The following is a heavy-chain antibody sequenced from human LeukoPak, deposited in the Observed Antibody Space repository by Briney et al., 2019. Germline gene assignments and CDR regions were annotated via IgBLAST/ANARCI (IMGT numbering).Heavy chain of an antibody. J-gene: IGHJ6*03. V-gene: IGHV3-7*01. CDR1: GLTFSHYW. D-gene: IGHD4-11*01. CDR3: ARRSTVIAGYYYMDV. Sequence: GGSLRLSCAASGLTFSHYWMAWVRQSPGKGLEGLANIRPDGSDTAYVDSVKGRFTIDRDNARNSLYLQMNSLRVEETAVYYCARRSTVIAGYYYMDVWGKGTSVTVSS. CDR2: IRPDGSDT.